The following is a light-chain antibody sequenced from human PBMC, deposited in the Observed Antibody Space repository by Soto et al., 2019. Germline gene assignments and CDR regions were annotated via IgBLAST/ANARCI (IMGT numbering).Light chain of an antibody. CDR2: GAS. CDR1: QSVADN. J-gene: IGKJ1*01. CDR3: QQYSKWPPWT. Sequence: EVVMTQSPATLSVSPGERVTLSCRSSQSVADNLAWFQQKPGQGPRLLIYGASTRATGIPARFSGSGSGTEFTLTISSLQSEDSAVYYCQQYSKWPPWTFGPGTKVDIK. V-gene: IGKV3-15*01.